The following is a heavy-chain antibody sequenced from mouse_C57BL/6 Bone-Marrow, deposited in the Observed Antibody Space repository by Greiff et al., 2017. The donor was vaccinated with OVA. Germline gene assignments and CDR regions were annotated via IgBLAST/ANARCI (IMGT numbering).Heavy chain of an antibody. J-gene: IGHJ4*01. D-gene: IGHD1-1*01. CDR3: ARGRYYCSSYEAMDY. CDR2: INPNNGGT. V-gene: IGHV1-18*01. Sequence: VQLQQSGPELVKPGASVKIPCKASGYTFTDYNMDWVKQSHGKSLEWIGDINPNNGGTIYNQKFKGKATLTVDKSSSTAYMELRSLTSEDAAVYYCARGRYYCSSYEAMDYWGQGTSVTVSS. CDR1: GYTFTDYN.